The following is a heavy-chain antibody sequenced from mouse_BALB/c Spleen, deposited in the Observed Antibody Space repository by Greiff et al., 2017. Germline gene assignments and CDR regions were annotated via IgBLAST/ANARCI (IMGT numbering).Heavy chain of an antibody. CDR1: GFTFSSYA. Sequence: EVQLVESGGGLVKPGGSLKLSCAASGFTFSSYAMSWVSQSPEQRLEWVAEISSGGSYTYYPDTVTGRVTISGDNAKNTLYLEMSSLRSEDTAMYYRARENWALFAYWGQGTLVTVSA. CDR2: ISSGGSYT. V-gene: IGHV5-9-4*01. CDR3: ARENWALFAY. J-gene: IGHJ3*01. D-gene: IGHD4-1*01.